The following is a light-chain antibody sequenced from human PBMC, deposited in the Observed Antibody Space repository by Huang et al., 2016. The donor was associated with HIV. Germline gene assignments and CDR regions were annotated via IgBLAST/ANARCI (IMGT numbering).Light chain of an antibody. CDR2: GAS. CDR1: QSVRGS. J-gene: IGKJ1*01. CDR3: QQYNNWPPWT. V-gene: IGKV3-15*01. Sequence: EIVMTQYPATLSVSPGERATLSCRASQSVRGSLAWYQQKPGQAPRLLIYGASTRATGIPARFSGSGSGTEFTLTISSLQSEDFAVYYCQQYNNWPPWTFGQGTKVEIK.